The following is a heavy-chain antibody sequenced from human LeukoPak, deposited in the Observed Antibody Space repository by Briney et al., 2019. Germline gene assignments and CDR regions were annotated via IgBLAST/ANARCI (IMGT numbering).Heavy chain of an antibody. V-gene: IGHV1-8*01. CDR1: GYTFTSYD. Sequence: GASVKVSCKASGYTFTSYDINWVRQATGQGLEWMGWMNPNSGNTGYAQKFQGRVAMTRNSSISTAYMELSSLRSEDTAVYYCARSSYYYGSGSHNRFGYWGQGTLVTVSS. CDR3: ARSSYYYGSGSHNRFGY. J-gene: IGHJ4*02. D-gene: IGHD3-10*01. CDR2: MNPNSGNT.